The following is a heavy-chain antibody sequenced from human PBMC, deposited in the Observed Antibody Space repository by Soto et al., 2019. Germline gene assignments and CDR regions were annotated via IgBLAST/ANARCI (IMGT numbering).Heavy chain of an antibody. V-gene: IGHV3-21*01. Sequence: EVQLVESGGGLVKPGGSLRLSCAASGFTFSSYSMNWVRQAPGKGLEWVSSISSSSSYIYYADSVKGRFTISRDNAKNSLYLQMNSLRAEDTAVYYCAREYGSSSLEVLYYFDYWGQGTLVTVSS. D-gene: IGHD6-6*01. J-gene: IGHJ4*02. CDR2: ISSSSSYI. CDR1: GFTFSSYS. CDR3: AREYGSSSLEVLYYFDY.